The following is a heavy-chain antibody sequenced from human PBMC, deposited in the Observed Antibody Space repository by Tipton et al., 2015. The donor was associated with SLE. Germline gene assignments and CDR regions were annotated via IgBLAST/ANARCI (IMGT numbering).Heavy chain of an antibody. CDR1: SGSISLHY. J-gene: IGHJ3*02. V-gene: IGHV4-59*08. Sequence: TLSLTCTVSSGSISLHYWSWIRQPPGKGLEWIGRTYSSGGSYYNPSLESRVNISIDTSRNQFSLHLSSVTAADTAVYYCARTLDTLEIWGQGTRVTVSS. CDR2: TYSSGGS. CDR3: ARTLDTLEI.